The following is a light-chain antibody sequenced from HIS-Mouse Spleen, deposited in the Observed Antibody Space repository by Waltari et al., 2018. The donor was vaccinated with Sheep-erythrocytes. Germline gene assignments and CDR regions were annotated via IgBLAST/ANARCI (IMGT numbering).Light chain of an antibody. CDR1: KLGDKY. V-gene: IGLV3-1*01. Sequence: SYELTQPPSVSVSPGQTASITCSGEKLGDKYACWYQQKPGQSPVLVIYQDSKRPSGSPERFSGSNYVNTATLTISGTQAMDEADYYCQAWDSSTVVFGGGTKLTVL. J-gene: IGLJ2*01. CDR3: QAWDSSTVV. CDR2: QDS.